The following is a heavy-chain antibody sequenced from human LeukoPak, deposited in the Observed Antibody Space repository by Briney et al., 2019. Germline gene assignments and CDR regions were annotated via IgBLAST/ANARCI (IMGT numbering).Heavy chain of an antibody. J-gene: IGHJ4*02. D-gene: IGHD3-22*01. CDR3: ARAFTSTGYYYVEY. CDR1: GLTLSNYW. Sequence: PGGSLRLSCAVSGLTLSNYWMNWVRQAPGKGLEWVANINPDGGEERYVDSVKGRFVISRDNAKNSLYLQMNSLRAEDTAVYYCARAFTSTGYYYVEYWGQGTLVTVSS. V-gene: IGHV3-7*02. CDR2: INPDGGEE.